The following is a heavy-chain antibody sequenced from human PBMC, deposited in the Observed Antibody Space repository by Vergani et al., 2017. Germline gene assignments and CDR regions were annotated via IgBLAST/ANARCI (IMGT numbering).Heavy chain of an antibody. CDR1: GRSISSYY. Sequence: QVHLQESGPGLVKPSETLSLTCTVSGRSISSYYWSWIRQPPGKGLEWIGYIYYSGSTNYNPSLKSRVTISVDTSKNQFSLKLSSVTAADTAVYYCARVGSTTTVXTPGGNYYYSGMDVWGQGTSVTVSS. D-gene: IGHD4-23*01. J-gene: IGHJ6*02. CDR2: IYYSGST. CDR3: ARVGSTTTVXTPGGNYYYSGMDV. V-gene: IGHV4-59*01.